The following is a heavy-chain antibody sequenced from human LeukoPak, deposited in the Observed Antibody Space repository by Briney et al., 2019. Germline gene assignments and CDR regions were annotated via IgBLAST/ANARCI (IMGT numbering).Heavy chain of an antibody. Sequence: SETLSLTCTVSGGSISRFYWSWIRQPPGKGLEWIGYIYYTGSTNYNPSLKSRVTISIDTSKNQFSLKLSSVTAADTAVYYCARGGIAAWGWFDPWGQGTLVGVSS. D-gene: IGHD6-13*01. CDR2: IYYTGST. V-gene: IGHV4-59*08. CDR3: ARGGIAAWGWFDP. J-gene: IGHJ5*02. CDR1: GGSISRFY.